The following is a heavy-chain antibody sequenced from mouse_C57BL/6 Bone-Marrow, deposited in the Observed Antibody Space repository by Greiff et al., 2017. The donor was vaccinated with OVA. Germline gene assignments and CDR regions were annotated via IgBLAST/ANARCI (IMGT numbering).Heavy chain of an antibody. J-gene: IGHJ3*01. V-gene: IGHV1-54*01. D-gene: IGHD2-1*01. CDR2: LNPGSGGT. Sequence: QVQLQQSGAELVRPGTSVKVSCKASGYAFTNYLLEWVKQRPGQGLEWIGVLNPGSGGTNYNEKFQGKATLTADKSSSTASMQRSSLTSEDSAVYFCYGNYEGFAYWGQGTLVTVSA. CDR1: GYAFTNYL. CDR3: YGNYEGFAY.